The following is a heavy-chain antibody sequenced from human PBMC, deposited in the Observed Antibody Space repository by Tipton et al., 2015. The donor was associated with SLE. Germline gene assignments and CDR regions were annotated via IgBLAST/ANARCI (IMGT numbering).Heavy chain of an antibody. J-gene: IGHJ4*02. CDR1: GASISRNY. CDR3: ARGQGTTVTTYEY. CDR2: IHSTGST. V-gene: IGHV4-59*01. D-gene: IGHD4-11*01. Sequence: TLSLTCSVSGASISRNYWVWIRQSPGKGLEWIGYIHSTGSTNSNPSLRSRVTMSIDTSKNQFSLNLRSVTAADTAVYYCARGQGTTVTTYEYWGQGTLVTVSS.